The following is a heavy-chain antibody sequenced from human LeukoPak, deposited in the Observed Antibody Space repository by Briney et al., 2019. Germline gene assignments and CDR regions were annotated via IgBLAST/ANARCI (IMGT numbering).Heavy chain of an antibody. CDR2: INYRGNT. Sequence: PSETLSLTCTVSGGYISSDDHSWGWIRQPPGKGLEWLGKINYRGNTHHNPSLKSRVTMSVDTSKNQFSLKMTPLTAADTAVYYCARITDPDYRSGWSGADYWGRGTQVTVSA. CDR1: GGYISSDDHS. D-gene: IGHD6-19*01. CDR3: ARITDPDYRSGWSGADY. J-gene: IGHJ4*02. V-gene: IGHV4-39*07.